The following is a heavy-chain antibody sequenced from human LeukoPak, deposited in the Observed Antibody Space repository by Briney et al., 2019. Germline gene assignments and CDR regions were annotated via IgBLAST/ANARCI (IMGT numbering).Heavy chain of an antibody. D-gene: IGHD3-9*01. CDR2: MNPNSGNT. V-gene: IGHV1-8*01. CDR3: ARSGDEYDILTGYYKSYYYYGMDV. CDR1: GYTFTSYD. J-gene: IGHJ6*02. Sequence: ASVKVSCKASGYTFTSYDINWVRQATGQGLEWMGWMNPNSGNTGYAQKFQGRVTMTRNTSMSTAYMELSSLRSEDTAVYYCARSGDEYDILTGYYKSYYYYGMDVWGQGTTVTVSS.